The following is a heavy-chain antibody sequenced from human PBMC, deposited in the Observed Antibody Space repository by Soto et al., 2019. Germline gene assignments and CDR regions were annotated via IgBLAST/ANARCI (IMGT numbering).Heavy chain of an antibody. CDR1: GYSFTSYW. V-gene: IGHV5-51*01. J-gene: IGHJ6*02. Sequence: GASLKISCQGSGYSFTSYWIGGVCPMPGKGLERIVIIYPGYSDTRYSPSFKGHVTISADESISTACLQWSSLKASDTAMYYCARCSNSVTYSYYYYGMDVCGQGTTVTVSS. CDR3: ARCSNSVTYSYYYYGMDV. CDR2: IYPGYSDT. D-gene: IGHD3-10*01.